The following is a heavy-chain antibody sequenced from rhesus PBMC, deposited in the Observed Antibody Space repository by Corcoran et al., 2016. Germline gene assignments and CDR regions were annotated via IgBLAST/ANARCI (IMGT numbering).Heavy chain of an antibody. Sequence: QVRLQESGPGPVKPSETLSVTCAVSGASLSSYRWSWIRQPPGKGLEWVGEINGDLGTTNYNPALESRVSISKDACQTQFSLKLASVTAADTAVYYCARHGNKLFFDLWGQGVLVPVSS. CDR1: GASLSSYR. J-gene: IGHJ4*01. D-gene: IGHD1-44*01. CDR3: ARHGNKLFFDL. V-gene: IGHV4-80*01. CDR2: INGDLGTT.